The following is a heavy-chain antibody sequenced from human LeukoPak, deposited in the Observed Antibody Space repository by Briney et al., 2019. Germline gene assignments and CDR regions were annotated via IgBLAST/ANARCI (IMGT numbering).Heavy chain of an antibody. J-gene: IGHJ3*02. V-gene: IGHV4-31*03. CDR1: GGSISSGGFY. CDR3: ASTFVGYYAFDI. D-gene: IGHD5-12*01. Sequence: PSETLSLTCTVSGGSISSGGFYWGWIRQRPGNLGWIGCIYYSGSTYYNPSLKSRVTISVDTSKNQFSLKLSSVTAADTAIYYCASTFVGYYAFDIWGQGTMVTVSS. CDR2: IYYSGST.